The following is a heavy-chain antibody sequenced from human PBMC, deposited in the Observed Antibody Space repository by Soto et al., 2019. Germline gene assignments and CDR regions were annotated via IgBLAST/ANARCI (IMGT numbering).Heavy chain of an antibody. CDR3: SRAWVSIEAAGDIDY. CDR2: IYYGGST. CDR1: GGSISSSSYY. J-gene: IGHJ4*02. V-gene: IGHV4-39*07. Sequence: SETLSLTCTVSGGSISSSSYYWDWIRKPPGKGLEWIGSIYYGGSTYYNPSLKSRVTISVDKYKSQFSLKLSSVTAADTDVYYCSRAWVSIEAAGDIDYWGQGTLVTVSS. D-gene: IGHD6-13*01.